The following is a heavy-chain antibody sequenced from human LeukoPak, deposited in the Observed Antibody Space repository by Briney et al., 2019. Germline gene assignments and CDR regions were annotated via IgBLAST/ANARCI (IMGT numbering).Heavy chain of an antibody. V-gene: IGHV3-48*01. J-gene: IGHJ4*02. Sequence: GGSLRLSCAASGFTFSSYSMNWVRQAPGKGLEWVSYISSSSSTIYYADSVKGRFTISRDNAKNSLYLQMNSLRAEDTAVYYCARGRGYCSGGSCYDYWGQGTLVTVSS. D-gene: IGHD2-15*01. CDR2: ISSSSSTI. CDR3: ARGRGYCSGGSCYDY. CDR1: GFTFSSYS.